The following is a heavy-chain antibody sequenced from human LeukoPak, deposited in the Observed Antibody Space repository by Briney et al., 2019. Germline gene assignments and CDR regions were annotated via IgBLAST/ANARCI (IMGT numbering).Heavy chain of an antibody. D-gene: IGHD3-10*02. V-gene: IGHV3-43*01. CDR1: GFNLDRYT. Sequence: GGSLRLSCATSGFNLDRYTIHWVRQAPGKGLEWVSLAGWAGGTTFYSDSVRGRFTISRDSGRKSVYLQMNSLATDDTAFYFCAKELDTMFFDYWGQGALVTVSS. CDR3: AKELDTMFFDY. J-gene: IGHJ4*02. CDR2: AGWAGGTT.